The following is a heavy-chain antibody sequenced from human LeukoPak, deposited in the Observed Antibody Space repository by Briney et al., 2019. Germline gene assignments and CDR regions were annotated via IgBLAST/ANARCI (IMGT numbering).Heavy chain of an antibody. CDR3: ARVRSSIAAALGYYFDY. Sequence: GGSLRLSCAASGFTFSSYAMHWVRQAPGKGLEWVALISYDGSNKYYADSVKARFIISRDNSKNTVYLQMNSLRAEDTAVYYCARVRSSIAAALGYYFDYWGQGTLVTVSS. J-gene: IGHJ4*02. D-gene: IGHD6-13*01. V-gene: IGHV3-30*04. CDR1: GFTFSSYA. CDR2: ISYDGSNK.